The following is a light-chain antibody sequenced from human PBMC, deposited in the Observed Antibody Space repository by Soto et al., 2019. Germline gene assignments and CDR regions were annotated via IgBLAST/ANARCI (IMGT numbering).Light chain of an antibody. CDR3: QQSYTTLRT. CDR2: GAS. Sequence: EIVMTQSPATLSVSPGERATLSCRASQSVTSNLAWYQQKPGQAPSLLIYGASTRATGIPARFSGSGSGTEFTLTISSLQSEDFATYYCQQSYTTLRTFGQGTKVEIK. V-gene: IGKV3-15*01. CDR1: QSVTSN. J-gene: IGKJ1*01.